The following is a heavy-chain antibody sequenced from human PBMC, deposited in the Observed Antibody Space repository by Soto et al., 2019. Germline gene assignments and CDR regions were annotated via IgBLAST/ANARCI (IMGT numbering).Heavy chain of an antibody. CDR1: GDSISSYY. Sequence: SETLSLTCTVSGDSISSYYWSWIRQPPGKGLEWIAYIYYTGYSNYNPSLKSRVTISVDTSKNQFSLKLSSVTAADTAVYYCERKTFIIYAGTSLLNWFDLWGQRTLVTV. CDR2: IYYTGYS. J-gene: IGHJ5*02. V-gene: IGHV4-59*08. CDR3: ERKTFIIYAGTSLLNWFDL. D-gene: IGHD6-13*01.